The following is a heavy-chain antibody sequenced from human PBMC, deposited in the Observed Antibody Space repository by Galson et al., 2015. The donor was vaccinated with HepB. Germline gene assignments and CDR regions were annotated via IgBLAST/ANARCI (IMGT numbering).Heavy chain of an antibody. Sequence: SLRLSCAASGLTFNNYAMSWVRQAPGKGLEWVSVISGSGDSTYYADSVKGRFSISRDNSENTLSLQMDSLRAEDTAVYYCAKDGRRYCSSTSCYAFDIWGQGTMVTVSS. J-gene: IGHJ3*02. D-gene: IGHD2-2*01. CDR1: GLTFNNYA. V-gene: IGHV3-23*01. CDR3: AKDGRRYCSSTSCYAFDI. CDR2: ISGSGDST.